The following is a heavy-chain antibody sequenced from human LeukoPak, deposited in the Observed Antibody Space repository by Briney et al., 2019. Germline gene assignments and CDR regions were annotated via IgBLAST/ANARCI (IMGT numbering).Heavy chain of an antibody. CDR3: ASTGAYGDYDTYYYYYGMDV. J-gene: IGHJ6*02. V-gene: IGHV1-2*02. CDR1: GYTFTGYY. Sequence: ASVKVSCKASGYTFTGYYMHWVRQAPGQGLEWMGWINPNSGGTDYAQKFQGRVTMTRDTSISTAYMELSRLRSDDTAVYYCASTGAYGDYDTYYYYYGMDVWGQGTTVTVSS. D-gene: IGHD4-17*01. CDR2: INPNSGGT.